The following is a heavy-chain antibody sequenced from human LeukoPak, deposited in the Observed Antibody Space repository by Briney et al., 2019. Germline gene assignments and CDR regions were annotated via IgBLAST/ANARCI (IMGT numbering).Heavy chain of an antibody. CDR1: GGIFSSYA. CDR2: IIPILGIA. Sequence: SVKASCKAFGGIFSSYAISWVRQAPGQGLEWMGRIIPILGIANYAQKFQGRVTITADKSTSTAYMDLSSLRSEDTAVYYCARDLPPYYFDYWGQGTLVTVSS. V-gene: IGHV1-69*04. CDR3: ARDLPPYYFDY. J-gene: IGHJ4*02.